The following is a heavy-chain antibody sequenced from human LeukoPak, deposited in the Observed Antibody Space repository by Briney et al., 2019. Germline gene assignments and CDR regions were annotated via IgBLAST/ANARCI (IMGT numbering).Heavy chain of an antibody. CDR2: IYYSGST. D-gene: IGHD2-2*01. V-gene: IGHV4-59*01. CDR1: GGSISSYY. Sequence: SETLSLTCTVSGGSISSYYWSWIRQPPGKGLEWIGYIYYSGSTNYNPSLKSRVTISVDTSKNQFSLKLSSVTAADTAVYYCARLLVVPAATIPYYFDYWGQGTLVTVSS. CDR3: ARLLVVPAATIPYYFDY. J-gene: IGHJ4*02.